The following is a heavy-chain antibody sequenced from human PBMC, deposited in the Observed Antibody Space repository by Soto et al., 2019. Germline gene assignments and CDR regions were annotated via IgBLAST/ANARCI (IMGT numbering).Heavy chain of an antibody. D-gene: IGHD6-19*01. CDR1: GGSISSGGYS. CDR2: IYHSGST. V-gene: IGHV4-30-2*01. CDR3: ARAGRWGAVAVDY. Sequence: QLQLQESGSGLVKPSQTLSLTCAVSGGSISSGGYSWSWIRQPPGKGLEWIGYIYHSGSTYYNPSLTRRVTISVDRSRNPFSLKLRCVAAADTAVYYCARAGRWGAVAVDYWGQGTLVTVSS. J-gene: IGHJ4*02.